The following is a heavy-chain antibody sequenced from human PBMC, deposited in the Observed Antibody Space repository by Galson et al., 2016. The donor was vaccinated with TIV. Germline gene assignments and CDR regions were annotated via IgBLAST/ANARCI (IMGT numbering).Heavy chain of an antibody. CDR3: TKVPSSGFSYYYGLDV. V-gene: IGHV3-23*01. J-gene: IGHJ6*02. CDR1: GFTFSSFA. Sequence: SLRLSCAASGFTFSSFAMSWVRQAPGKGLEWVSRISAGGGRTDYTDSVKGRFTISRDNPKNTLYLQMSSLRAEDTAVYYCTKVPSSGFSYYYGLDVWGQGTTVTVSS. D-gene: IGHD3-22*01. CDR2: ISAGGGRT.